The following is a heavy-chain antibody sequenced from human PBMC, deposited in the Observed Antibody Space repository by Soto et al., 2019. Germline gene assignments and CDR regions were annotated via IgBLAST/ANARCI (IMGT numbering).Heavy chain of an antibody. Sequence: TSETLSLTCTVSGGSISSSSYYWGWIRQPPGKGLEWIGSIYYSGSTYYNPSLKSRVTISVDTSKNQFSLKLSSVTAADTAVYYCARPSVVVAATPSDAFDIWGQGTMVTVSS. CDR2: IYYSGST. CDR3: ARPSVVVAATPSDAFDI. J-gene: IGHJ3*02. CDR1: GGSISSSSYY. V-gene: IGHV4-39*01. D-gene: IGHD2-15*01.